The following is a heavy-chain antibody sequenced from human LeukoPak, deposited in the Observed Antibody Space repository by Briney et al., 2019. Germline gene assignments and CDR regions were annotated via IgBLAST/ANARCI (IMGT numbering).Heavy chain of an antibody. D-gene: IGHD2-2*01. CDR2: VIPIFGTA. Sequence: SVKVSCKASGGTFSSYAISWVRQAPGQGLEWMGGVIPIFGTANYAQKFQGSVTITADESTSTAYMELSSLRSEDTAVYYCARVSYCSSSSCEGSWFYPWGQGTLVTVSS. J-gene: IGHJ5*02. CDR1: GGTFSSYA. V-gene: IGHV1-69*13. CDR3: ARVSYCSSSSCEGSWFYP.